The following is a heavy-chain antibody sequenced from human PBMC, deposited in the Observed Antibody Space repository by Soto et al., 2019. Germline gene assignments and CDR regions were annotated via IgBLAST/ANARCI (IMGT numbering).Heavy chain of an antibody. V-gene: IGHV3-23*01. J-gene: IGHJ4*02. D-gene: IGHD2-2*01. CDR3: AIVGMGSCSSTSCLYYFAY. CDR2: ISGSADAT. Sequence: GRGRGWVSTISGSADATYYADSVKGRFTISRDNSKNTLHLQMNSLRAEDTAGYYCAIVGMGSCSSTSCLYYFAYWGQGTVVTVPS.